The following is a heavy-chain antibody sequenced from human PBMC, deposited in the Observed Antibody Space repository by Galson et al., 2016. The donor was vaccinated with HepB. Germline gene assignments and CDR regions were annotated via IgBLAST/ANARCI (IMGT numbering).Heavy chain of an antibody. CDR2: IDGEGHTT. CDR1: GPGFKGYG. CDR3: AIGATGATWRN. V-gene: IGHV3-23*01. Sequence: SLRLSCAVSGPGFKGYGMSWVRQAPGKGLQWVSDIDGEGHTTHHADSVKGRFTMSRDNSQDTVSLEMKSVRVEDTAIYYCAIGATGATWRNWGQGTLVTVSS. J-gene: IGHJ4*02. D-gene: IGHD1-1*01.